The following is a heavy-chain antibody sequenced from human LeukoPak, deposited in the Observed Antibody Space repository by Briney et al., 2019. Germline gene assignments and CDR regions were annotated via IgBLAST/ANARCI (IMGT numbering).Heavy chain of an antibody. CDR2: INPNSGGT. J-gene: IGHJ5*02. CDR1: GYTFTGYY. V-gene: IGHV1-2*02. CDR3: ARGRVGPSP. Sequence: GASVTVSCKASGYTFTGYYMHWVRQAPGQGLEWMGWINPNSGGTNYVQKFQGRVTMTRDTSISTAYMELSRLRSDDTAVYYCARGRVGPSPWGQGTLVTVSS. D-gene: IGHD1-26*01.